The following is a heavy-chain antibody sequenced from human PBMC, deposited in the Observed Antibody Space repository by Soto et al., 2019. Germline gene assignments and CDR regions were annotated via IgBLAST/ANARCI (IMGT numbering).Heavy chain of an antibody. CDR3: ARHPERIAEIGWFDP. CDR2: ISSSSSTI. V-gene: IGHV3-48*01. Sequence: EVQLVESGGGLVQPGGSLRLSCAASGFTFSSYSMNWVRQAPGKGLEWVSYISSSSSTIYYADSVKGRFTISRDKAKNSLYLQMNSLRAEYTAVYYCARHPERIAEIGWFDPWGQGTLVTVSS. J-gene: IGHJ5*02. CDR1: GFTFSSYS. D-gene: IGHD6-13*01.